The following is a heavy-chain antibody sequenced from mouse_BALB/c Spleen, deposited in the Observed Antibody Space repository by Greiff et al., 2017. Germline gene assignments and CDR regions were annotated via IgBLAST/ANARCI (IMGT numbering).Heavy chain of an antibody. J-gene: IGHJ3*01. Sequence: VQGVESGPGLVAPSQSLSITCTVSGFSLSRYSVHWVRQPPGKGLEWLGMIWGGGSTDYNSALKSRLSISKDNSKSQVFLKMNSLQTDDTAMYYCASHRYDGGGFAYWGQGTLVTVSA. D-gene: IGHD2-14*01. CDR3: ASHRYDGGGFAY. V-gene: IGHV2-6-4*01. CDR2: IWGGGST. CDR1: GFSLSRYS.